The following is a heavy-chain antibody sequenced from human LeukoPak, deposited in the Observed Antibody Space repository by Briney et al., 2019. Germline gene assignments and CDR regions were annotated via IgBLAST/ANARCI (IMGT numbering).Heavy chain of an antibody. CDR2: IIPIFGTA. V-gene: IGHV1-69*13. J-gene: IGHJ6*02. CDR1: GGTFSSYA. D-gene: IGHD4-11*01. Sequence: SVKVSCKASGGTFSSYAISWVRQAPGQGLEWMGGIIPIFGTANYAQKFQGRVTITADESTSTAYMELSSLRSEDTAVYYCARGVQQRPYYYYGMDVWGQGTTVTVSS. CDR3: ARGVQQRPYYYYGMDV.